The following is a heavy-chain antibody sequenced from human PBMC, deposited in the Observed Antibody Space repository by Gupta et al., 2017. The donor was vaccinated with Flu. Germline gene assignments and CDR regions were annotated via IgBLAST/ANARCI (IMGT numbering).Heavy chain of an antibody. CDR3: ARDYWDSYADAGFDY. Sequence: QVQLVESGGGVVQPGRSLRLSCAASGFTFSSYGMHWVRQAPGKGLEWVAVIWYDGSNKYYADSVKGRFTISRDNSKNTLYLQMNSLRAEDTAVYYCARDYWDSYADAGFDYWGQGTLVTVSS. D-gene: IGHD5-18*01. CDR1: GFTFSSYG. CDR2: IWYDGSNK. V-gene: IGHV3-33*01. J-gene: IGHJ4*02.